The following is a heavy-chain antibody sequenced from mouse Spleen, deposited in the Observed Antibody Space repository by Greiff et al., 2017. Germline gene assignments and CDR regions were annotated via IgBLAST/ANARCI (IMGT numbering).Heavy chain of an antibody. Sequence: QVQLQQPGAELVKPGASVKLSCKASGNTFTSYWMHWVKQRPGQGLEWIGEIDPSDSYTNYNQKFKGKATLTVDKSSSTAYMQLSSLTSEDSAVYYCAKYTATVDYGGQGTTLTVSS. V-gene: IGHV1-69*02. CDR2: IDPSDSYT. J-gene: IGHJ2*01. D-gene: IGHD1-2*01. CDR3: AKYTATVDY. CDR1: GNTFTSYW.